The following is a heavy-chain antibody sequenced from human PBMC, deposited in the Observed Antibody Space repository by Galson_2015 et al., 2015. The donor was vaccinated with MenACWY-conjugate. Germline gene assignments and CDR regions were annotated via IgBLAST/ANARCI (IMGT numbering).Heavy chain of an antibody. V-gene: IGHV4-39*01. CDR3: ARLGGYCSSTSCYSHAMDV. D-gene: IGHD2-2*01. CDR2: IYYIGST. Sequence: ETLSLTCTLSGDSISNSLYYWGWIRQPPGQGLEWIGSIYYIGSTYFNPSLKSRVTISVDTSKKQFSLNLTSVTAADTAVYYCARLGGYCSSTSCYSHAMDVWGQGTTVTVSS. CDR1: GDSISNSLYY. J-gene: IGHJ6*02.